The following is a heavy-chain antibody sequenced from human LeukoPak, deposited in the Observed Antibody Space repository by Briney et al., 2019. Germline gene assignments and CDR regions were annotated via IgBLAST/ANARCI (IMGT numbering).Heavy chain of an antibody. CDR2: IRYDGSNK. V-gene: IGHV3-30*02. Sequence: GGSLRLPCAASGFTFSSYGMHWVRQAPGKGLEWVAFIRYDGSNKYYADSVKGRFTISRDNSKNTLYLQMNSLRAEDTAVYYCAKDLVGYYYDSSGYYDYWGQGTLVTVSS. CDR1: GFTFSSYG. D-gene: IGHD3-22*01. J-gene: IGHJ4*02. CDR3: AKDLVGYYYDSSGYYDY.